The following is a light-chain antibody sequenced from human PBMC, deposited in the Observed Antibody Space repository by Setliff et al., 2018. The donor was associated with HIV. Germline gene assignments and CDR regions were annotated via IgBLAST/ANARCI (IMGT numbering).Light chain of an antibody. V-gene: IGLV2-14*01. CDR1: GSDVGGYNY. J-gene: IGLJ1*01. CDR2: DVS. Sequence: QSALAQPASVSGSPGQSITISCTGTGSDVGGYNYVSWYQQHPGKAPKLMIYDVSKRPSGVSNRFSGSKSGNTASLTISGLQAEDEADYYCSSYTSISTTYVFGTGTKVTVL. CDR3: SSYTSISTTYV.